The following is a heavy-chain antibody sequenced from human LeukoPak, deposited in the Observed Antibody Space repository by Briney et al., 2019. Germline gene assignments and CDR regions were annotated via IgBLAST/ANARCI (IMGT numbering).Heavy chain of an antibody. V-gene: IGHV3-33*01. CDR3: ARDVYCSNGVCYSVRPPYGMDV. J-gene: IGHJ6*02. D-gene: IGHD2-8*01. CDR2: IWYDGSHK. CDR1: GFSFSSHG. Sequence: GRSLRLSCAASGFSFSSHGMNGVRQAPRKGLEWVAVIWYDGSHKYYADFVKGRFTNSRDNSKNPLYLQMNSLRAEDTAVYYCARDVYCSNGVCYSVRPPYGMDVWGQGTTVTVSS.